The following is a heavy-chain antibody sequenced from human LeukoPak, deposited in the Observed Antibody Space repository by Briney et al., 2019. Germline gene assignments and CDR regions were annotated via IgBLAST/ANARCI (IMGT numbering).Heavy chain of an antibody. CDR2: INPNRGGT. CDR1: AYTFTDYY. Sequence: GASVKVSCKASAYTFTDYYIHWVRQAPGQGLEWMGRINPNRGGTNYAQEFQGRVTMTRDTSISTAYMELSRLTSDDTALYYCAREQSRSFDLWGRGTLVTVSS. J-gene: IGHJ2*01. CDR3: AREQSRSFDL. V-gene: IGHV1-2*06.